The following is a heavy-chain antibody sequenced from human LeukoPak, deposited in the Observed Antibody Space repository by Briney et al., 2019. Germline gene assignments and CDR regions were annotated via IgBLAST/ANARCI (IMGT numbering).Heavy chain of an antibody. CDR2: INHSVRT. V-gene: IGHV4-34*01. Sequence: SEALSLTCAVYGGSFSGFYWSWIRQPPGKGREWIGEINHSVRTNYHTSLNRRVTISVDTSKNQYSLKLSSVTAADTAVYYCARVRGMTTGSHGDNDAFDIWGQGTMVTVSS. CDR1: GGSFSGFY. J-gene: IGHJ3*02. CDR3: ARVRGMTTGSHGDNDAFDI. D-gene: IGHD4-17*01.